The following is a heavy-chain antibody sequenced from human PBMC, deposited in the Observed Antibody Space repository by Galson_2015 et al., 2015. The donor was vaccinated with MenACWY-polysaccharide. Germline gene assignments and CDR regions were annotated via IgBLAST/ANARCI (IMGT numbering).Heavy chain of an antibody. V-gene: IGHV3-11*01. CDR1: GFTFNTHW. D-gene: IGHD3-10*01. Sequence: SLRLSCAASGFTFNTHWMHWVRQAPGKGLEWVSYISDSGSAIYFADSVKGRFIISRDNAKNSLYLQMNSLRAEDTAVYYCARDPRGARSSYFDNWGQGILVTVSS. J-gene: IGHJ4*02. CDR3: ARDPRGARSSYFDN. CDR2: ISDSGSAI.